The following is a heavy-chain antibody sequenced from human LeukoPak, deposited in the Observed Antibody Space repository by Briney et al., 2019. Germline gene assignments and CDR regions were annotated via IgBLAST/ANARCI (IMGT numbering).Heavy chain of an antibody. CDR3: AANSADYNTLGSSYKV. Sequence: SETLSLTCAVSGGSISSNSYYWGWIRQPPGKGLEWIGYIYYSGSTNYNPSLKSRVTISVDTSKNQFSLKLSSVTAADTAVYYCAANSADYNTLGSSYKVWGQGTLVTVSS. CDR2: IYYSGST. J-gene: IGHJ4*02. D-gene: IGHD3-10*01. V-gene: IGHV4-61*05. CDR1: GGSISSNSYY.